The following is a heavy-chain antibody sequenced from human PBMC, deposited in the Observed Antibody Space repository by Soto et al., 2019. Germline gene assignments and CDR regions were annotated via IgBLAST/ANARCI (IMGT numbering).Heavy chain of an antibody. V-gene: IGHV1-69*13. D-gene: IGHD6-19*01. CDR3: ARVGAVAGYTIPKDPNYYYYGMDA. Sequence: ASVKVSCKASGGTFSSYAISWVRQAPGQGLEWMGGIIPIFGTANYAQKFQGRVTITADESTSTAYMELSSLRSEDTAVYYCARVGAVAGYTIPKDPNYYYYGMDAWGQGTTVTVSS. J-gene: IGHJ6*02. CDR2: IIPIFGTA. CDR1: GGTFSSYA.